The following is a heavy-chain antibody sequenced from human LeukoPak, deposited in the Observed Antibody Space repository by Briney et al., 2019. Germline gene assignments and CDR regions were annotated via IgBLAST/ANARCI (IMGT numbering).Heavy chain of an antibody. D-gene: IGHD4-11*01. V-gene: IGHV4-59*01. CDR2: IYYSGST. CDR1: GGSISSYY. Sequence: SETLSLTCTVSGGSISSYYWSWIRQPPGKGLEWIGYIYYSGSTDYNPSLRSRVTISVDTSKNQFSLKPSSVTAADTAVYYCAREGVTKYYFDYWGQGTLVSVSS. CDR3: AREGVTKYYFDY. J-gene: IGHJ4*02.